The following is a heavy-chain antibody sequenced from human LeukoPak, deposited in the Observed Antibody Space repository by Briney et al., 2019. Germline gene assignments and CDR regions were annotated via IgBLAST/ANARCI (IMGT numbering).Heavy chain of an antibody. CDR2: IKQDGSEK. CDR1: GFTFSSYW. Sequence: GGSLRLSCAASGFTFSSYWMSWVRQAPGKGLEWVANIKQDGSEKYYVDSVKGRFTISRDDAKNSLFLQMNSLRAEDTAIYYCATINFRPYWGQGTLVTVSS. CDR3: ATINFRPY. J-gene: IGHJ4*02. V-gene: IGHV3-7*03. D-gene: IGHD1-1*01.